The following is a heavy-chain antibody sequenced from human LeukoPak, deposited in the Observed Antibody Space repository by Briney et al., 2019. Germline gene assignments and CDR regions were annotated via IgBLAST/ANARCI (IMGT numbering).Heavy chain of an antibody. CDR2: IIGSSSSI. J-gene: IGHJ3*02. CDR1: GFIFSDYS. V-gene: IGHV3-21*01. Sequence: VGSLRLSCAASGFIFSDYSMSWVRQAPGKGLEWVSSIIGSSSSIYYADSVKGRFTISRDNAKNSLYLQMNSLRAEDTAVYYCARELVQEGGGFDIWGQGTMVTVSS. D-gene: IGHD6-13*01. CDR3: ARELVQEGGGFDI.